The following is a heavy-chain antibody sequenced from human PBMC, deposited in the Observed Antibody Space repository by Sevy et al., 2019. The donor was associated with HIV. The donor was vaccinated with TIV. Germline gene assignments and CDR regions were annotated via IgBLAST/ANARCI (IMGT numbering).Heavy chain of an antibody. V-gene: IGHV3-23*01. CDR3: AKSSYPIAASGIFFDY. D-gene: IGHD6-13*01. CDR1: GFTFSSYA. Sequence: GGSLRLSCAASGFTFSSYAMSWVRQAPGKGLEWVSAISGRGGSTNYEDSVKGRFTISRDNSTNTLYRQMNSLRAEYTAVYYCAKSSYPIAASGIFFDYWGQGTLVTVSS. CDR2: ISGRGGST. J-gene: IGHJ4*02.